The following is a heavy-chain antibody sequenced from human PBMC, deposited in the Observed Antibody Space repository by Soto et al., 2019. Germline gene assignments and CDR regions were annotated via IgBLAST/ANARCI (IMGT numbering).Heavy chain of an antibody. CDR1: GYTFADYA. CDR2: INAGNGDT. J-gene: IGHJ4*02. V-gene: IGHV1-3*01. D-gene: IGHD4-17*01. CDR3: ARDRWVTTLTFDK. Sequence: QVQFVQSGAEVKKPGASVKVSCKASGYTFADYAIHWVRQAPGQSLEWMGWINAGNGDTKYSQKFQGRVTLTTDTSANTAYMDINSLTTDDTAVYYCARDRWVTTLTFDKWGQGTLVIVSS.